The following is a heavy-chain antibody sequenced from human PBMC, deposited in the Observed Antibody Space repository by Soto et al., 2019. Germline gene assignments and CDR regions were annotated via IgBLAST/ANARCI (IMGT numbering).Heavy chain of an antibody. V-gene: IGHV5-51*01. CDR2: INPTNSDT. Sequence: GESLKISCKGSGYSFPTFWILWVRQMPGKGLEWMGSINPTNSDTRYSPSFQGQVTISADKSISTAYLHWSSLKASDTAMYYCARVSTLGYYFGMDVWGQGSTVTVSS. D-gene: IGHD2-21*01. CDR1: GYSFPTFW. J-gene: IGHJ6*02. CDR3: ARVSTLGYYFGMDV.